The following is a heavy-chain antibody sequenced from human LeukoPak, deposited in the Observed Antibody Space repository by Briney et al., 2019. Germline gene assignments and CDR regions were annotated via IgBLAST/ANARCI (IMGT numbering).Heavy chain of an antibody. CDR3: ASYSGSYYAGHWFDP. J-gene: IGHJ5*02. D-gene: IGHD1-26*01. CDR2: IYYSGST. V-gene: IGHV4-30-4*01. Sequence: PSETLSLTCTVSGGSISSGDYYWSWIRQPPGKGLEWIGYIYYSGSTYYNPSLKSRVTISVDTSKNQFSLKLSSVTAADTAVYYCASYSGSYYAGHWFDPWGQGTLVTVSS. CDR1: GGSISSGDYY.